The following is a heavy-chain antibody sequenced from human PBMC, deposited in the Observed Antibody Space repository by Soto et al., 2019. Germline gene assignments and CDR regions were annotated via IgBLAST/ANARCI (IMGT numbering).Heavy chain of an antibody. CDR3: ARGIGSTSWAKYYYYGMDV. V-gene: IGHV1-46*04. J-gene: IGHJ6*02. CDR1: GYTFTGYY. Sequence: QMQLVQSGAEVKKPGASVKVSCKTSGYTFTGYYIFWVRQAPGQGLEWMGIINPSGGSTIYAQKLQGRVTVSWDTSTGTVYMELSSLRYEDTAVYYCARGIGSTSWAKYYYYGMDVWGQGTTVTVSS. D-gene: IGHD2-2*01. CDR2: INPSGGST.